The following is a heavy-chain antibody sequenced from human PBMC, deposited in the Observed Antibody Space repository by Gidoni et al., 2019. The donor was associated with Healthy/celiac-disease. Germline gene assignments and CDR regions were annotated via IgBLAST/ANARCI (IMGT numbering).Heavy chain of an antibody. Sequence: QVQLVESGGGVVQPGRSLRLSCAASGFPFSSYGMHWVRQAPGKGLAWVAVISYDGSNKYYADSVKGRFTISRDNSKNTLYLQMNSLRAEDTAVYYCAKDGGIAVAGIWYFDLWGRGTLVTVSS. J-gene: IGHJ2*01. V-gene: IGHV3-30*18. D-gene: IGHD6-19*01. CDR2: ISYDGSNK. CDR1: GFPFSSYG. CDR3: AKDGGIAVAGIWYFDL.